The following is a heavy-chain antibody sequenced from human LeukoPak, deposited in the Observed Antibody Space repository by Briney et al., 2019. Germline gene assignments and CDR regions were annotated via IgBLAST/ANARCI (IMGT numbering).Heavy chain of an antibody. CDR2: ISNSGSTI. V-gene: IGHV3-11*01. Sequence: PGGSLRLSCAASGFTFSDYYMSWIRQAPGKGLEWISYISNSGSTIFYADSVKGRFTISRENAKNSVYLQMNSLRGEDTAVYYCARVRQQLVRGLRGDSWGQGTLVTVSS. D-gene: IGHD6-13*01. CDR1: GFTFSDYY. J-gene: IGHJ4*02. CDR3: ARVRQQLVRGLRGDS.